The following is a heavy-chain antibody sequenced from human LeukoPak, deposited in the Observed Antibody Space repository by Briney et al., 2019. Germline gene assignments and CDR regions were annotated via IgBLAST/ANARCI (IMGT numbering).Heavy chain of an antibody. CDR3: AKGDYGDYVYYFDY. CDR1: GFTFSSYA. CDR2: ISGSGGST. V-gene: IGHV3-23*01. J-gene: IGHJ4*02. Sequence: GGSLRLSCAASGFTFSSYAMSWVRQAPGKGLEWVSAISGSGGSTYYADSVKSRFTISRDNSKNTLYLQMNSLRAEDTAVYYCAKGDYGDYVYYFDYWGQGTLVTVSS. D-gene: IGHD4-17*01.